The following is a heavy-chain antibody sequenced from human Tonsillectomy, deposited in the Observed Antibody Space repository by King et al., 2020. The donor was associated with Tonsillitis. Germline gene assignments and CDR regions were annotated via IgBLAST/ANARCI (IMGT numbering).Heavy chain of an antibody. CDR1: CGSINSGGYS. J-gene: IGHJ4*02. CDR3: ARSYVWGSYRYTAYFDY. CDR2: IYHSGST. V-gene: IGHV4-30-2*01. D-gene: IGHD3-16*02. Sequence: LQLQESGSGLVKPSQTLSLTCAVSCGSINSGGYSWSWIRHPPGKGLEVIGFIYHSGSTYYNPSLKSRVTISVDRSKNQFSLKLSSVTAADTAVYYCARSYVWGSYRYTAYFDYWGQGTLVTVSS.